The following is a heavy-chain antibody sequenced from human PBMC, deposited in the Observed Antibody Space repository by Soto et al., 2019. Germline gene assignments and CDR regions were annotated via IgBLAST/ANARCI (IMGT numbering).Heavy chain of an antibody. CDR2: IYYSGNT. J-gene: IGHJ4*02. D-gene: IGHD3-10*01. V-gene: IGHV4-30-2*01. CDR1: GGSMRSGDYS. CDR3: ARAAGNHYGSGSLFDY. Sequence: SSETLSLTCAVSGGSMRSGDYSWSWIRQPPGKGLEWIGYIYYSGNTYYNPSLKSRVTISVDRSKNQLSLKLSSVTAAETAVYYCARAAGNHYGSGSLFDYWGQGILVTVSS.